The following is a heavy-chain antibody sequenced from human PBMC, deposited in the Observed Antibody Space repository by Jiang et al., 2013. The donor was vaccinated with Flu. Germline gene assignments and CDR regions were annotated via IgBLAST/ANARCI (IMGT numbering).Heavy chain of an antibody. CDR2: ISGYNGNT. J-gene: IGHJ6*04. CDR3: ARDHPTGGYDFYYYFGMDV. D-gene: IGHD5-12*01. V-gene: IGHV1-18*01. CDR1: GYTFTSYG. Sequence: SGAEVKKPGASVKVSCKASGYTFTSYGISWVRQAPGQGLEWMGWISGYNGNTNYAQKVQGRVTMTTDTSTSTAYMELRSLRSDDSAVYYCARDHPTGGYDFYYYFGMDVWGKGTTVTVSS.